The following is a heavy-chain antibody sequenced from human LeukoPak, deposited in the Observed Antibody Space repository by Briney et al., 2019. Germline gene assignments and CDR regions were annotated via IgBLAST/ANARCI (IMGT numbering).Heavy chain of an antibody. D-gene: IGHD2-8*02. J-gene: IGHJ3*02. Sequence: GGSLRLSCAASGFAFSSYAMSWVRQPPGKGLEWVSVISRRDDYTYYADSVKGRFTISRDNSKNTLYLQMNTLRAEDTAVYYCARDGVLAFDIWGQGTMVTVSS. V-gene: IGHV3-23*01. CDR3: ARDGVLAFDI. CDR2: ISRRDDYT. CDR1: GFAFSSYA.